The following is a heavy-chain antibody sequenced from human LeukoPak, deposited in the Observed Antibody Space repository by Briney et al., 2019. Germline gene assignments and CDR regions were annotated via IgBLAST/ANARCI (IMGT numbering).Heavy chain of an antibody. CDR2: IIPIFGTA. Sequence: GASVKVSCKASGGTFSSYAISWVRQAPGQGLEWMGGIIPIFGTANYAQKFQGRVTITTDESTSTAYMELSSLRSEDTAVYYCARLKSGGYCSSTSCAASFDIWGQGTMVTVSS. V-gene: IGHV1-69*05. D-gene: IGHD2-2*01. CDR1: GGTFSSYA. CDR3: ARLKSGGYCSSTSCAASFDI. J-gene: IGHJ3*02.